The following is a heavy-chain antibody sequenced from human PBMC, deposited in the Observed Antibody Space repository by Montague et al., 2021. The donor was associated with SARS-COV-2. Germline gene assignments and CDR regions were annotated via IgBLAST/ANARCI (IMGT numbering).Heavy chain of an antibody. CDR1: GASVTSTNW. CDR2: IYHTGNT. CDR3: ASPKEGSGYYRPFDY. Sequence: SETLSLTCGVSGASVTSTNWWSWVRQPTGKGLEWIGEIYHTGNTNYSPSLKNRVSISLDKSKNQLSLRLNSVTAADTAVYYCASPKEGSGYYRPFDYWGQGILVTGSS. V-gene: IGHV4-4*02. D-gene: IGHD3-22*01. J-gene: IGHJ4*02.